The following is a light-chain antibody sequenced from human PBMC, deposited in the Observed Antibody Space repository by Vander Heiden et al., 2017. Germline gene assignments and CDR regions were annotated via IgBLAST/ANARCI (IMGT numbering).Light chain of an antibody. Sequence: EIVLTQTPASLSVSPGGGASLPCRHSQSVSNNLAWYHQKPGQAPRLLIFDAASRATGVPARITASGSGTEFSLTISSLQSEDVASFYCQQYNTWPYTFGQGTKLEIK. J-gene: IGKJ2*01. CDR1: QSVSNN. CDR2: DAA. V-gene: IGKV3-15*01. CDR3: QQYNTWPYT.